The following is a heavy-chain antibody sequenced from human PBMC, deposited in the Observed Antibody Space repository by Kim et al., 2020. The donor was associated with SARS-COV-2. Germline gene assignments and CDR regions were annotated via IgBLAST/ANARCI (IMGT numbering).Heavy chain of an antibody. Sequence: GGSLRLSCAASGFTFSSYSMNWVRQAPGKGLEWVSYISSSSSTIYYADSVKGRFTISRDNAKNSLYLQMNSLRAEDTAVYYCARRHYSSGYHYYYGMDVWGQGTTVTVSS. D-gene: IGHD6-19*01. J-gene: IGHJ6*02. CDR1: GFTFSSYS. V-gene: IGHV3-48*04. CDR3: ARRHYSSGYHYYYGMDV. CDR2: ISSSSSTI.